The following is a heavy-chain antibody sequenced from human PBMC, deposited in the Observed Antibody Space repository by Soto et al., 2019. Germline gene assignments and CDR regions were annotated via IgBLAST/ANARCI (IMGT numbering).Heavy chain of an antibody. CDR3: ARGDRGAFDP. CDR2: IHSDGSST. CDR1: GFTFSYYW. D-gene: IGHD1-26*01. Sequence: EVQLLESGGGLVQPGESLRLSCAASGFTFSYYWMHWVRQAPGMGLVWVSRIHSDGSSTTYADSVKGRFTISSVNAWNTLYLQTNSRRAEDTAVYYCARGDRGAFDPWGRGTVLTFSS. V-gene: IGHV3-74*01. J-gene: IGHJ3*01.